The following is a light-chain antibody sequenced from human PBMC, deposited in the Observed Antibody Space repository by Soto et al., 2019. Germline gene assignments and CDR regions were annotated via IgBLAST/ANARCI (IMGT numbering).Light chain of an antibody. V-gene: IGKV1-12*01. Sequence: DVQMTQSPSFVSASARDIVTITCRASQGISSWLAWYLHKPGRAPKLLIHAASSLESGVPSRFSGSGSGTDFTLTISSLQPEDFAIYYCQQTTRCPLTFGGGTKVEIK. CDR1: QGISSW. CDR2: AAS. CDR3: QQTTRCPLT. J-gene: IGKJ4*01.